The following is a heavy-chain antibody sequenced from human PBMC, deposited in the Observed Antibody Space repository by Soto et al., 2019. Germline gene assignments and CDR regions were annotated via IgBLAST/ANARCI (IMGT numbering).Heavy chain of an antibody. Sequence: GGSLRLSCAASGFTFSSYAMHWVRQAPGKGLEWVAVISYDGSNKYYADSVKGRFTISRDNSKNTLYLQMNSLRAEDTAVYYCARVGVAGYYYYGMDVWGQGTTVTVSS. V-gene: IGHV3-30-3*01. D-gene: IGHD6-19*01. J-gene: IGHJ6*02. CDR2: ISYDGSNK. CDR1: GFTFSSYA. CDR3: ARVGVAGYYYYGMDV.